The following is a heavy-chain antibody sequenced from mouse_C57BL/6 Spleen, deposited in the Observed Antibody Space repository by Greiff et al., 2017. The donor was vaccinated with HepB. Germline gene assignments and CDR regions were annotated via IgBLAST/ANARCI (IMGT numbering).Heavy chain of an antibody. J-gene: IGHJ1*03. CDR1: GYAFSSYW. CDR3: ARGRGVIREWYFDV. V-gene: IGHV1-80*01. Sequence: QVQLQQSGAELVKPGASVKISCKASGYAFSSYWMNWVKQRPGKGLEWIGQIYPGDGDTNYNGKFKGKATLTADKSSSTAYMQLSSLTSEDSAVYFCARGRGVIREWYFDVWGTGTTVTVSS. CDR2: IYPGDGDT.